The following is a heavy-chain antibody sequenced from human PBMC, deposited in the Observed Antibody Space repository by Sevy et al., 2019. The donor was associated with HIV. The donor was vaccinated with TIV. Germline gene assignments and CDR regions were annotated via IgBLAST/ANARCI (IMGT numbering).Heavy chain of an antibody. CDR3: ARDLGSGWPDYYYYYMDV. V-gene: IGHV4-38-2*02. Sequence: SETLSLTCAVSGYSISSGYYWGWIRQPPGKGLEWIGSIYHSGSAYYNPSLKSRVTISVDTSKNQFSLKLSSVTAADTAVYYCARDLGSGWPDYYYYYMDVWGKGTTVTVSS. J-gene: IGHJ6*03. D-gene: IGHD6-19*01. CDR1: GYSISSGYY. CDR2: IYHSGSA.